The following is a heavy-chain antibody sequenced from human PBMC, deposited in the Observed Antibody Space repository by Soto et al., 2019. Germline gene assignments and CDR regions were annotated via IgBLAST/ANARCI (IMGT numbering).Heavy chain of an antibody. CDR1: GGSFSGYY. J-gene: IGHJ4*02. CDR2: INHSGST. D-gene: IGHD2-15*01. V-gene: IGHV4-34*01. CDR3: ARRLRSVVAATPQFDD. Sequence: QVQLQQWGAGLLKPSETLSLTCAVYGGSFSGYYWSWIRQPPGKGLEWIGEINHSGSTNYNPYLNSRVTISVDTSKSQFSLKLSSVTAADTAVYYCARRLRSVVAATPQFDDWGQGTLVTVSS.